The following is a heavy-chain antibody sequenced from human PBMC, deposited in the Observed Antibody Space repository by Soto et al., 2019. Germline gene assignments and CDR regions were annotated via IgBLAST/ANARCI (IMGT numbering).Heavy chain of an antibody. CDR2: INHSGST. V-gene: IGHV4-34*01. D-gene: IGHD3-10*01. CDR1: GGSFSGYY. CDR3: ARAHGPGSYYKPYFDY. J-gene: IGHJ4*02. Sequence: PSETLSLTCAVYGGSFSGYYWSWIRQPPGKGLEWIGEINHSGSTNYNPSLKSRVTISVDTSKNQFSLKLSSVTAADTAVYYCARAHGPGSYYKPYFDYWGQGTLVTVSS.